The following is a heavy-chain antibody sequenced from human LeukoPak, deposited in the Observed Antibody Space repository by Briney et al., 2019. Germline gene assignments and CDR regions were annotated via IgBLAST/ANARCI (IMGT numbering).Heavy chain of an antibody. Sequence: GGSLRLSCAGSGFTFSRYSMNWFRQAPGKGLERVSSISSRSTNIFYADSVKGRFTISRDNAKNSLYLQMNSLGAEDTAVYYCAKDAQWLVPEGYFYYMDVWGKGTTVTVSS. V-gene: IGHV3-21*01. J-gene: IGHJ6*03. CDR2: ISSRSTNI. D-gene: IGHD6-19*01. CDR1: GFTFSRYS. CDR3: AKDAQWLVPEGYFYYMDV.